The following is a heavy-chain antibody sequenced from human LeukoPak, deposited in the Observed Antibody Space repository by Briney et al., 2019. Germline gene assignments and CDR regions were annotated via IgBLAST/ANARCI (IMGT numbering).Heavy chain of an antibody. V-gene: IGHV1-69*04. D-gene: IGHD3-10*01. CDR2: IIPILGIA. Sequence: SVKVSCKASGGTFSSHAIAWVRQAPGQGPEWMGGIIPILGIANYAQKFQGRVTITADKSTSTAYMELSSLRSEDTAVYYCASLLWFGELSYYYYGMDVWGQGTTVTVSS. J-gene: IGHJ6*02. CDR3: ASLLWFGELSYYYYGMDV. CDR1: GGTFSSHA.